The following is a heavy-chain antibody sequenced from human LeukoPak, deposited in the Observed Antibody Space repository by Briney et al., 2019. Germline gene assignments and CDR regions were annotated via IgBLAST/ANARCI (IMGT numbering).Heavy chain of an antibody. CDR3: ARENGGNSY. D-gene: IGHD4-23*01. CDR2: IYYSGST. Sequence: PSETLSLTCTVSGGSISSSSYYWGWIRQPPGKGLEWIGSIYYSGSTYYNPSLKSRVTISVDTSKNQFSLKLSSVTAADTAVYYCARENGGNSYWGQGTLVTVSS. CDR1: GGSISSSSYY. J-gene: IGHJ4*02. V-gene: IGHV4-39*07.